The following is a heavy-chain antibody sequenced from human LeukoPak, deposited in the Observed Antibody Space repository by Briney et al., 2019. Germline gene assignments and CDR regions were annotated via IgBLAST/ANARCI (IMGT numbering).Heavy chain of an antibody. Sequence: SETLSLTCTVSGGSISNYYWSWIRQPPGKGLEWIGEINHSGSTNYNPSLKSRVTISVGTSKNQFSLKLSSVTAADTAVYYCATHHQIAAVYGMDVWGQGTTVTVSS. D-gene: IGHD6-13*01. CDR1: GGSISNYY. CDR2: INHSGST. CDR3: ATHHQIAAVYGMDV. V-gene: IGHV4-34*01. J-gene: IGHJ6*02.